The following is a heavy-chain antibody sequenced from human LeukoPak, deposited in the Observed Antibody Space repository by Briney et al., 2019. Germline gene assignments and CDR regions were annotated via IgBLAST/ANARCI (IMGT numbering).Heavy chain of an antibody. J-gene: IGHJ6*03. D-gene: IGHD2-15*01. CDR3: AKDTSAWWYHRAYMNV. CDR2: ISGSGDTT. CDR1: GFTFSNYA. V-gene: IGHV3-23*01. Sequence: GGSLRLSCAASGFTFSNYAMSWVRQAPGGGLEWVSAISGSGDTTFHADSVKGRFTTSRDNSKNTLSPQMSGLRVEDSAVYFCAKDTSAWWYHRAYMNVWGTGTTVTVSS.